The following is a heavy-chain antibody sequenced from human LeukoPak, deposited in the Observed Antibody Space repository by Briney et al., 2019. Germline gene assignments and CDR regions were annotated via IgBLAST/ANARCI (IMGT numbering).Heavy chain of an antibody. CDR3: ARDRGYSSFDH. Sequence: GGSLRLSCGASGFTFRTSWMSWVRQAPGKGLEWVASINPDGSEKYSVDSVKGRFTISRDNAKNSLYLQMNSLRAEDTAVYYCARDRGYSSFDHWGQGTLVTVSS. J-gene: IGHJ5*02. D-gene: IGHD6-19*01. CDR1: GFTFRTSW. CDR2: INPDGSEK. V-gene: IGHV3-7*01.